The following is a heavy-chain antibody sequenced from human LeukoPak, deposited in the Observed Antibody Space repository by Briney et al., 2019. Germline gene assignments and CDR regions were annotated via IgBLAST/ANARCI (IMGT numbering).Heavy chain of an antibody. D-gene: IGHD2-2*02. CDR2: ISGDGRGT. CDR3: AKDWGTPVVVPAAIGGRFSAFDI. J-gene: IGHJ3*02. Sequence: GGSLRLSCAASGFIFTDYWMHWVRQGPGKELVWLARISGDGRGTTYADSVKGRFTISRDNSKNTLYLQMNSLRAEDTAVYYCAKDWGTPVVVPAAIGGRFSAFDIWGQGTMVTVSS. V-gene: IGHV3-74*01. CDR1: GFIFTDYW.